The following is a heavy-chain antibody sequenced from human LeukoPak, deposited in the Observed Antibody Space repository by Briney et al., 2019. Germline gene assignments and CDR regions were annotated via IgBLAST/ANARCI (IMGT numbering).Heavy chain of an antibody. J-gene: IGHJ6*04. CDR3: ARSQSRPTYYYSYGRDV. V-gene: IGHV1-2*02. CDR2: INPNSGGT. Sequence: GASVKVSCKASGYTFTGYYMHWVRQAPGQGLEWMGWINPNSGGTNYAQKFQGRVTMTRDTSISTAYMELSRLRSDDTAVYYCARSQSRPTYYYSYGRDVWGKGTTVTVSS. CDR1: GYTFTGYY.